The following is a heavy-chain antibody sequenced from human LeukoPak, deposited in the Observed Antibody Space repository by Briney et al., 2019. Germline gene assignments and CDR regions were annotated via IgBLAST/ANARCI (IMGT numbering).Heavy chain of an antibody. J-gene: IGHJ4*02. Sequence: GGSLRLSCAASGFTFSRHAMHWVRQAPGKGLEWVAFIRYDGSNKYYADSVKGRFTISRDNSENTLYLQMNSLRAEDTAIYYCAKVSGYSYGLDYWGQGTLVTVSS. CDR2: IRYDGSNK. D-gene: IGHD5-18*01. V-gene: IGHV3-30*02. CDR1: GFTFSRHA. CDR3: AKVSGYSYGLDY.